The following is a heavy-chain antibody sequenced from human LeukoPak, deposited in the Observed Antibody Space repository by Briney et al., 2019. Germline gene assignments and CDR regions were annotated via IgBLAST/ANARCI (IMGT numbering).Heavy chain of an antibody. CDR3: ARDSSSLLAY. CDR2: IIPILGIA. D-gene: IGHD6-6*01. V-gene: IGHV1-69*04. CDR1: GGTFSSYA. Sequence: SVKVSCKASGGTFSSYAISWVRQAPGQGLEWMGRIIPILGIANYVQKFQGRVTITADKSTSTAYMELSSLRSEDTAVYYCARDSSSLLAYWGQGTLVTVSS. J-gene: IGHJ4*02.